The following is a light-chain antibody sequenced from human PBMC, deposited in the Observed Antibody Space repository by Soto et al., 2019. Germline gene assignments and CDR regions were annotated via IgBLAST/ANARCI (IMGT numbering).Light chain of an antibody. CDR1: QSIDGN. Sequence: EMVMTQSPATQSVSPGERASLSCRASQSIDGNLACYQHKPGQAPRLLIYGASTRATGVPARFSGSGSRTDFTLTISSLQSEDFAIYYCQQYNNWPYTFGQGTKLES. CDR3: QQYNNWPYT. J-gene: IGKJ2*01. CDR2: GAS. V-gene: IGKV3-15*01.